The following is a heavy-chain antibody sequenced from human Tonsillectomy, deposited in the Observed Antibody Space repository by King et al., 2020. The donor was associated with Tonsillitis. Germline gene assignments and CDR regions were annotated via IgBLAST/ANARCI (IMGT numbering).Heavy chain of an antibody. D-gene: IGHD3-16*02. CDR1: GFTFSSYA. Sequence: VQLVESGGGLVQPGGSLRLSCAASGFTFSSYAMSWVRQAPGKGLEWVSAISGSGVITYYADSVKGRFTISRDNSKNTLYLQMNSLRAEDTAVYYCAKSLAEYEYVWGSYRWGFDFWGQGTLVTVSS. J-gene: IGHJ4*02. CDR3: AKSLAEYEYVWGSYRWGFDF. V-gene: IGHV3-23*04. CDR2: ISGSGVIT.